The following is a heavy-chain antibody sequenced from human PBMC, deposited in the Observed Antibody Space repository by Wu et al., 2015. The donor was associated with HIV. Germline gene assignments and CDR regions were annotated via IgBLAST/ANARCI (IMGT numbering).Heavy chain of an antibody. CDR1: GYTFSTNY. J-gene: IGHJ6*03. CDR3: ARDRIDYDFWSGPAGYMDV. CDR2: INPSDNRI. Sequence: VQLVQSGAEVKKPGASVKVSCKASGYTFSTNYMHWVRQAPGPGFEWMGVINPSDNRISYAQKFQGRVTMTRDTSTSTFYMELSRLRSDDTAVYYCARDRIDYDFWSGPAGYMDVWGKGTTVTVSS. D-gene: IGHD3-3*01. V-gene: IGHV1-46*01.